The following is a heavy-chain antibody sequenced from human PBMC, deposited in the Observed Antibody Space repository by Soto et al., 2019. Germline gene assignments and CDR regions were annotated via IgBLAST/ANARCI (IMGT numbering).Heavy chain of an antibody. D-gene: IGHD3-22*01. Sequence: KPSETLSLTCAVYGGSFSGYYWSWIRQPPGKGLEWIGEINHSGSTNYNPSLKSRVTISVDTSKNQFSLKLSSVTAADTAVYYCAREARLADVWGQGTTVTVSS. J-gene: IGHJ6*02. V-gene: IGHV4-34*01. CDR1: GGSFSGYY. CDR3: AREARLADV. CDR2: INHSGST.